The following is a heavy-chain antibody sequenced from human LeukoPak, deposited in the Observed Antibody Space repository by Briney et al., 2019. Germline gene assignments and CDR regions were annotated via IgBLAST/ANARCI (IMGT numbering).Heavy chain of an antibody. V-gene: IGHV1-24*01. Sequence: GASVKVSCKVSGYTLTELSMHWVRQAPGKGLEWMGGLDPEDGETIYAQKFQGRVTMTEDTSTDTAYMELSSLRSEDTAVYYCATGGGATDPWSGFDYWGQGTLVTVSS. CDR1: GYTLTELS. CDR3: ATGGGATDPWSGFDY. J-gene: IGHJ4*02. CDR2: LDPEDGET. D-gene: IGHD1-26*01.